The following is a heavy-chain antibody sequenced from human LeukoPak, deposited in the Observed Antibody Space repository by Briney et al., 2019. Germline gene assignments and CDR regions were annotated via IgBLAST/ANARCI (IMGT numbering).Heavy chain of an antibody. Sequence: SETLSLTCTVSGGSISSYYWSWIRQPPGKGLEWIGYIYYSGSTNYNPSLKSRVTISVDTSKNQFSLKLSSVTAPDTAVYYCARGPPMVRGPGNWFDPWGQGTLVTVSS. V-gene: IGHV4-59*01. CDR3: ARGPPMVRGPGNWFDP. J-gene: IGHJ5*02. CDR2: IYYSGST. D-gene: IGHD3-10*01. CDR1: GGSISSYY.